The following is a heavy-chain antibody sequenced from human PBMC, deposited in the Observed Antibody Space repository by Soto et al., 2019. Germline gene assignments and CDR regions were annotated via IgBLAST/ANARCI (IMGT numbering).Heavy chain of an antibody. CDR1: GFTFSSYA. J-gene: IGHJ6*03. V-gene: IGHV3-23*01. CDR3: AKNGRRGSGYVYYYYYMDV. D-gene: IGHD5-12*01. CDR2: ISGSGGST. Sequence: EVQLLESGGGLVQPGGSLRLSCAASGFTFSSYAMSWVRQAPGKGLEWVSAISGSGGSTYYADSVKGRFTISRDNSKNTLYLQMNSLRAEDTAVYYCAKNGRRGSGYVYYYYYMDVWGKGTTVTVSS.